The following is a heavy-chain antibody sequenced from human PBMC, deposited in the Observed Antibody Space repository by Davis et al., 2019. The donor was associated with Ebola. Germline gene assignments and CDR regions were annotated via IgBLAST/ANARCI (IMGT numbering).Heavy chain of an antibody. J-gene: IGHJ6*02. D-gene: IGHD3-16*01. CDR1: GGSISSSSYY. V-gene: IGHV4-61*05. CDR3: ARVTGDFYYYGMDV. CDR2: IYYSGST. Sequence: MPSETLSLTCTVSGGSISSSSYYWGWIRQPPGKGLEWIGYIYYSGSTNYNPSLKSRVTISVDMSKNQFSLKLSSVTAADTAVYYCARVTGDFYYYGMDVWGQGTTVTVSS.